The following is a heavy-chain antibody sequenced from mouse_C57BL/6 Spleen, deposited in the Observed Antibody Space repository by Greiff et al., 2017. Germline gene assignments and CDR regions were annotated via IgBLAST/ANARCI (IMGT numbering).Heavy chain of an antibody. V-gene: IGHV5-17*01. Sequence: EVKVVESGGGLVKPGGSLKLSCAASGFTFSDYGMHWVRQAPEKGLEWVAYISSGSSTIYYADTVKGRFTISRDNAKNTLFLQMTSLRSEDTAMYYCARSPIYYYGSSFGVDYWGQGTTLTVSS. J-gene: IGHJ2*01. CDR1: GFTFSDYG. D-gene: IGHD1-1*01. CDR2: ISSGSSTI. CDR3: ARSPIYYYGSSFGVDY.